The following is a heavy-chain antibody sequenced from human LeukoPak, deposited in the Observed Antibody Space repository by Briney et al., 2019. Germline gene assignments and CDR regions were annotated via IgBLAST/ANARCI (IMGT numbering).Heavy chain of an antibody. CDR3: ARTTEGGYTYGYFYYYYMDV. CDR1: GGSISSYY. V-gene: IGHV4-59*01. Sequence: SSETLSLTCTVSGGSISSYYWSWIRQPPGKGLEWIGYIHYSGSTNYNPSLKSRVTISVDTSKNQFSLKLSSVTAADTAVYYCARTTEGGYTYGYFYYYYMDVWGKGTTVTVSS. D-gene: IGHD5-18*01. CDR2: IHYSGST. J-gene: IGHJ6*03.